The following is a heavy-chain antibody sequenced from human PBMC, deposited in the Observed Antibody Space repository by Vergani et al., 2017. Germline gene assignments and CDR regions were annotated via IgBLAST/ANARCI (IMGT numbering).Heavy chain of an antibody. Sequence: EVQLLESGGGLVQPGGSLRLSCAASGFTFSSYAMSWVRQVPGKGLEWVSGISGSGGNTYYANSVKGRFTISRDNSKNTLYLQLNSLRADDTAVYYCAKDQRGGGNYGLFDPWGQGTLVTVSP. J-gene: IGHJ5*02. V-gene: IGHV3-23*01. CDR2: ISGSGGNT. D-gene: IGHD3-10*01. CDR1: GFTFSSYA. CDR3: AKDQRGGGNYGLFDP.